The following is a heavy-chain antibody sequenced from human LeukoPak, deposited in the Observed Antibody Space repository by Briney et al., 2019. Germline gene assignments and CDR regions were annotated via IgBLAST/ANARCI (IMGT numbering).Heavy chain of an antibody. D-gene: IGHD6-13*01. CDR1: GFTFSNFE. J-gene: IGHJ6*03. V-gene: IGHV3-48*03. CDR3: VLRSSWNYYMDV. CDR2: ISSPGTHI. Sequence: GGSLRLSCVASGFTFSNFEMNWVRQAPGKGLEWVSYISSPGTHIYYADSVEGRFTIPRDNGKNSLYLQMKSLRAEDTAVYYCVLRSSWNYYMDVWGKGTTVAVSS.